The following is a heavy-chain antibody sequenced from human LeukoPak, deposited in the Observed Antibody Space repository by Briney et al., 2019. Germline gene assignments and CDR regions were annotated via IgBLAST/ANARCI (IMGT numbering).Heavy chain of an antibody. CDR1: EFTFSSYW. V-gene: IGHV3-7*01. CDR2: INQDGSEK. Sequence: GGSLRLSCAASEFTFSSYWMSWVRQAPGKGLEWVANINQDGSEKNYVDSVKGRFTISRDNAKNSLYLQMNSLRAEDTAVYYCARDRVGATPFDYWGQGTLVTVSS. D-gene: IGHD1-26*01. J-gene: IGHJ4*02. CDR3: ARDRVGATPFDY.